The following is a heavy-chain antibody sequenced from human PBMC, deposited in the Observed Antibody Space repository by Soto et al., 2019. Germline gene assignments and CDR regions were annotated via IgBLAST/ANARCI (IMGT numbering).Heavy chain of an antibody. CDR2: ISAYNGNT. J-gene: IGHJ5*02. CDR3: ARGYCSSTSCYILHWFDP. V-gene: IGHV1-18*01. Sequence: ASVKVSCKASGYNFTSYGIGWVRQAPGQGHEWMGWISAYNGNTNYAQKLQGRVTMTTDTSTSTAYMELRSLRSDDTAVYYCARGYCSSTSCYILHWFDPWGQGTLVTVSS. CDR1: GYNFTSYG. D-gene: IGHD2-2*01.